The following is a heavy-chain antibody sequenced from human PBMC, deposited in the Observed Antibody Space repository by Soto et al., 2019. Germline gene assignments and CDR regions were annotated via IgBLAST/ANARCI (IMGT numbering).Heavy chain of an antibody. V-gene: IGHV4-61*03. CDR2: FYYSGTS. CDR3: ARVKRETFQKKKDY. CDR1: GGSVSSNFYN. Sequence: QVQLRESGPGLLKPSETLSLTCTVSGGSVSSNFYNWRWIRKPPGKGLKWVGHFYYSGTSHSNTTHKRRATISVDTSKNHFSMKVTSVTAAETAVYYCARVKRETFQKKKDYWGQAVVVIVSS. J-gene: IGHJ4*02.